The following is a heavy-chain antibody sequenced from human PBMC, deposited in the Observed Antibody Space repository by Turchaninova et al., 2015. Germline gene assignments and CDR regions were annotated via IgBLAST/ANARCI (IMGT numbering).Heavy chain of an antibody. J-gene: IGHJ4*02. CDR3: ARGYCSGGSCYRAIYYFDY. D-gene: IGHD2-15*01. CDR2: IKHSGST. CDR1: GWSFSGYE. V-gene: IGHV4-34*01. Sequence: QVQLQQWGAGLFKPSETLSLTCAVYGWSFSGYEWSWIRKPPGEGLDWIGEIKHSGSTNYNPSLKSRVTISVDTSKNQFSLKLSSVTAADTAVYYCARGYCSGGSCYRAIYYFDYWGQGTLVTVSS.